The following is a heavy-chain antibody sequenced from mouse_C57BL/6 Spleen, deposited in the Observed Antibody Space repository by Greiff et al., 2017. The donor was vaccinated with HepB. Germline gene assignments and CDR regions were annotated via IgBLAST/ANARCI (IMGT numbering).Heavy chain of an antibody. D-gene: IGHD1-1*01. V-gene: IGHV7-1*01. CDR2: SRNKANDYTT. Sequence: EVKLMESGGGLVQSGRSLRLSCATSGFTFSDFYMEWVRQAPGKGLEWIAASRNKANDYTTEYSASVKGRFIVSRDTSQSILYLQMNALRAEDTAIYYCARDSHYYGSIPLAMDYWGQGTSVTVSS. J-gene: IGHJ4*01. CDR1: GFTFSDFY. CDR3: ARDSHYYGSIPLAMDY.